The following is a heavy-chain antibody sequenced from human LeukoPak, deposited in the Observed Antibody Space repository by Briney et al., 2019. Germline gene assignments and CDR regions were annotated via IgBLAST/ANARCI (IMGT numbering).Heavy chain of an antibody. V-gene: IGHV4-59*01. CDR1: GGSISSYY. Sequence: SETLSLTCTVSGGSISSYYWSWFRQPPGKGLEWIGYISYSGSTNYNPSLKSRVTISVDTSKNQFSLRLNSVTAADTAMYYCAGNDYGDYKSSFDYWGQGTLVTVSS. CDR2: ISYSGST. J-gene: IGHJ4*02. CDR3: AGNDYGDYKSSFDY. D-gene: IGHD4-17*01.